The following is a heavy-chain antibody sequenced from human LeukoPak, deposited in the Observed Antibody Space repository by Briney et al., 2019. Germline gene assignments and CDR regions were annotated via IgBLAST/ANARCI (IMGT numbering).Heavy chain of an antibody. J-gene: IGHJ5*02. CDR1: GFTFSTYG. D-gene: IGHD3-9*01. V-gene: IGHV3-33*01. CDR3: ARDGDYDILIGFNWFDP. CDR2: IWYYGSNK. Sequence: GGSLRLSCVASGFTFSTYGMHWVRQAPGKGLEWVAFIWYYGSNKYYADSVKGRFTISRHNANNSLYLQMDSLRAEDTAVYYCARDGDYDILIGFNWFDPWGQGTLVTVSS.